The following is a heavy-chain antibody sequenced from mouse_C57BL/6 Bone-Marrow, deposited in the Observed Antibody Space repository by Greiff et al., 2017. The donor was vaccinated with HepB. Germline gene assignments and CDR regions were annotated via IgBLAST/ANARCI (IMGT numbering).Heavy chain of an antibody. V-gene: IGHV1-78*01. Sequence: VQLQESDAELVKPGASVKISCKVSGYTVTDHTIHWMKQRPEQGLEWIGYIYPRDGSTKYNEKFKGKATLTADKSSSTAYMQLNSLTSEDSAVYFCARGDYYVNYAMDYWGQGTSVTVSS. D-gene: IGHD1-1*01. CDR3: ARGDYYVNYAMDY. CDR1: GYTVTDHT. CDR2: IYPRDGST. J-gene: IGHJ4*01.